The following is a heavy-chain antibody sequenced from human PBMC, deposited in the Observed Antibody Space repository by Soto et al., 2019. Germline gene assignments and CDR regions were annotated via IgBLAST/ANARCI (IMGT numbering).Heavy chain of an antibody. CDR2: IYHSGST. V-gene: IGHV4-4*02. CDR1: GGSIRTSNW. D-gene: IGHD6-19*01. Sequence: SETLSLTCAVSGGSIRTSNWGCCVRQPPGKGLEWIGEIYHSGSTNYNPSLKSRVTISVDKSKNQFSLKLNSVTAADTAIYYCAVYIAGAGGDGDWGRGILVT. CDR3: AVYIAGAGGDGD. J-gene: IGHJ4*02.